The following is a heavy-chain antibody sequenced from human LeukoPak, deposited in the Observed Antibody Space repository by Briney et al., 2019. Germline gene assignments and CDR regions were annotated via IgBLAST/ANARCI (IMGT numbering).Heavy chain of an antibody. D-gene: IGHD1-26*01. V-gene: IGHV3-23*01. CDR2: ISGSGYST. CDR3: AKDTVEGSGD. J-gene: IGHJ4*02. Sequence: GGSLRLSCAASGFTFNNYAMTWVRQAPGKGLEWVSAISGSGYSTYYADSVKGRFTISRDSSKNTLYLQMNSLRAEDTAVYYCAKDTVEGSGDWGQGTLVTVSS. CDR1: GFTFNNYA.